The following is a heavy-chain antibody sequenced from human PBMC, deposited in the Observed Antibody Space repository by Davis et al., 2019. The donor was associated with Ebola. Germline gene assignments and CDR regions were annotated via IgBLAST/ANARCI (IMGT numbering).Heavy chain of an antibody. Sequence: GESLKISCAASGFTFSNYAMSWVRQAPGKGLEWVSAISDSGGSTYYADSVKGRFTISRDNSKNTLYLQMNSLRAEDTAVYYCTRDPVETTPLDYWGQGTLVTVSS. D-gene: IGHD1-7*01. CDR1: GFTFSNYA. V-gene: IGHV3-23*01. CDR3: TRDPVETTPLDY. J-gene: IGHJ4*02. CDR2: ISDSGGST.